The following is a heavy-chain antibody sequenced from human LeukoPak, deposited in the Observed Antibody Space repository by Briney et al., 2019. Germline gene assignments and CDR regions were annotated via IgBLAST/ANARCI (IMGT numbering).Heavy chain of an antibody. CDR2: ISGSGGST. CDR3: AKAQGSGSHYGMDV. CDR1: GFTFSSYA. Sequence: GGSLRLSCAASGFTFSSYAMSWVRQAPGKGLEWVPAISGSGGSTYYADSVKGRFTISRDNSKNTLYLQMNSLRAEDTAVYYCAKAQGSGSHYGMDVWGQGTTVTVSS. D-gene: IGHD3-10*01. J-gene: IGHJ6*02. V-gene: IGHV3-23*01.